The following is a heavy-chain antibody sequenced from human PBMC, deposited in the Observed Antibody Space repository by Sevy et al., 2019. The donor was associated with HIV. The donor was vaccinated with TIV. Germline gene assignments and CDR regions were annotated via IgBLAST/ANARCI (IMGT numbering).Heavy chain of an antibody. D-gene: IGHD5-12*01. J-gene: IGHJ6*02. V-gene: IGHV3-23*01. CDR2: ISGSGGST. Sequence: GGSLRLSCAASGFTFSSYAMSWVRQAPGKGLEWVSVISGSGGSTYYADSVKGRFTFSRDNSKNTLYLQMNSLRAEDTAVYYCAKPPRGPYYSYGMDVWGQGTTVTVSS. CDR3: AKPPRGPYYSYGMDV. CDR1: GFTFSSYA.